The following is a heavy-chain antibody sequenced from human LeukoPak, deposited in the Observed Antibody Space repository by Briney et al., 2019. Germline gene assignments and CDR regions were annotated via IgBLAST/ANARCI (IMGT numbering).Heavy chain of an antibody. J-gene: IGHJ4*02. V-gene: IGHV3-64*04. CDR2: ISSNGGST. D-gene: IGHD6-13*01. Sequence: GGPLRLSCSASGFTFSSYAMHWVRQAPGKGLEYVSAISSNGGSTYYADTVKGRFTISRDSSKSTLYLQMNTLRAEDTAVYYCAKRIATAGPYFDYWGQGALVTVSS. CDR1: GFTFSSYA. CDR3: AKRIATAGPYFDY.